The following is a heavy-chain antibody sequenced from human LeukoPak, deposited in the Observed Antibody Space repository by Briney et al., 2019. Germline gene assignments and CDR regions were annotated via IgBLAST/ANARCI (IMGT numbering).Heavy chain of an antibody. Sequence: SETLSLTCTVSGGSISSGGYYWSWIRQPPGKGLEWIGYIYYSGSTNYNPSLKSRVTISVDTSKNQFSLKLSSVTAADTAVYYCARTPSFCSSTSCYPTWFDPWGQGTLVTVSS. CDR3: ARTPSFCSSTSCYPTWFDP. V-gene: IGHV4-61*08. CDR2: IYYSGST. J-gene: IGHJ5*02. D-gene: IGHD2-2*01. CDR1: GGSISSGGYY.